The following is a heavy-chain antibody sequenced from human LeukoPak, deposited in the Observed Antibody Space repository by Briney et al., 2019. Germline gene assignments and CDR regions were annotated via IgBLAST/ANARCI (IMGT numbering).Heavy chain of an antibody. Sequence: PGTLSLTSALHLGSSIGYYWSCIPAPPRKGRECMGEIYHSGSTNYNPSLKSRVTISVHTSKNQFSLKLSSVTAADTAVYYCARGHYVWGSYRHGETFDYWGQGTLVTVSS. CDR2: IYHSGST. CDR1: LGSSIGYY. D-gene: IGHD3-16*02. CDR3: ARGHYVWGSYRHGETFDY. J-gene: IGHJ4*02. V-gene: IGHV4-34*01.